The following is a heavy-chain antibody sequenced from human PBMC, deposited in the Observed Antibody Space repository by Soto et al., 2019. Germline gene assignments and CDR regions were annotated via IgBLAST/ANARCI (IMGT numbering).Heavy chain of an antibody. CDR3: ARFTVATPSVGMDV. V-gene: IGHV3-53*01. CDR2: IYSGGST. Sequence: GGSLRLSCAASGFTVSSNYMSWVRQAPGKGLEWVSIIYSGGSTYYADSVKGRFTISRDNSKNTLYLQMNSLRAEDTAVYCCARFTVATPSVGMDVWGQGTTVTVSS. D-gene: IGHD4-4*01. J-gene: IGHJ6*02. CDR1: GFTVSSNY.